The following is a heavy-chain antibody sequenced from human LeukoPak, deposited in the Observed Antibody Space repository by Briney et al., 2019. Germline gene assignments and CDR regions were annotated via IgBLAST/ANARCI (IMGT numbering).Heavy chain of an antibody. D-gene: IGHD6-19*01. CDR2: ISYDGSKK. CDR1: GFTFSSYA. V-gene: IGHV3-30-3*01. J-gene: IGHJ4*02. Sequence: GGSLRLSCAASGFTFSSYAMHWVRQAPGKGLEWVAVISYDGSKKYYADSVKGRFTISRDNSKNTLYLQMNSLRAEDTAVYYCAREGDSSGCPGDYWGQGTLVTVSS. CDR3: AREGDSSGCPGDY.